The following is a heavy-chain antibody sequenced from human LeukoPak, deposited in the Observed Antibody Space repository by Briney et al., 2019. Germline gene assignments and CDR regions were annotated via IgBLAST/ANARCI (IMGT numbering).Heavy chain of an antibody. D-gene: IGHD6-19*01. CDR3: AREAQGIAVAGRRGYNWFDP. Sequence: SETLSLTCTVSGGSISSYYWSWIRQPAGKGLEWIGRIYTSGSTNYNPSLKSRVTMSVDTSKNQFSLKLSSVTAADTAVYYCAREAQGIAVAGRRGYNWFDPWGQGTLVTVSS. CDR2: IYTSGST. CDR1: GGSISSYY. V-gene: IGHV4-4*07. J-gene: IGHJ5*02.